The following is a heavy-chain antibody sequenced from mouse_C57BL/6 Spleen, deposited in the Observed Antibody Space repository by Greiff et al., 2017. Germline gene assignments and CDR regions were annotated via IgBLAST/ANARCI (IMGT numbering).Heavy chain of an antibody. Sequence: VQLQQSGPELVKPGASVKISCKASGYSFTGYYIHWVKQRPGQGLEWIGWIYPGSGDTKYNEKFKGKATLTADTSASTAYRQLSSVATEDSAVYYCASGYSYAMDDWGKGTSVTVSS. CDR3: ASGYSYAMDD. V-gene: IGHV1-66*01. D-gene: IGHD2-14*01. CDR2: IYPGSGDT. CDR1: GYSFTGYY. J-gene: IGHJ4*01.